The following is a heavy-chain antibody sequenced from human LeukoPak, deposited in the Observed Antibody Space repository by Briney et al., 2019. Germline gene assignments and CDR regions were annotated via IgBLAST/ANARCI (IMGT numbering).Heavy chain of an antibody. Sequence: TLSLTCTVSGGSISSGDYYWSWIRQPPGKGLEWIGYIYYSGSTYYNPSLKSRVTMSVDTSKNQFSLKLSSVTAADTAVYYCARWRSSGYDFWSGYYIPCYFDYWGQGTLVTVSS. J-gene: IGHJ4*02. CDR1: GGSISSGDYY. CDR2: IYYSGST. D-gene: IGHD3-3*01. CDR3: ARWRSSGYDFWSGYYIPCYFDY. V-gene: IGHV4-30-4*08.